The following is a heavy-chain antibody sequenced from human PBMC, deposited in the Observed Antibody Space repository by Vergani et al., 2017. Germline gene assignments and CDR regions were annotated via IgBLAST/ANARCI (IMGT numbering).Heavy chain of an antibody. D-gene: IGHD2-2*01. Sequence: QVQLVQSGAEVKKPGASVKVSCKASGYTFTGYYMHWVRQAPGQGLEWMGWINPNSGGTNYAQKFQGRVTMTRDTSISTAYMALSRLRSDDTAVYYCARRVPFSAFEGQMLCYGLDVWGQGTTVTVSS. CDR1: GYTFTGYY. V-gene: IGHV1-2*02. J-gene: IGHJ6*02. CDR3: ARRVPFSAFEGQMLCYGLDV. CDR2: INPNSGGT.